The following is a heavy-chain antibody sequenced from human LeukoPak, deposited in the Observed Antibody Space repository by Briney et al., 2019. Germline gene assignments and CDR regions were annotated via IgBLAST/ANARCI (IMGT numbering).Heavy chain of an antibody. CDR1: GFTFSSYG. Sequence: GGSLRLSCAASGFTFSSYGMHWVRQAPGKGLEWVAFIRYDGSNKYYADSVKGRFTISRDNSKNTLYLQMNSLRAEDTAVYYCAKDLSSTAYAFDIWGQGTMVTVSS. V-gene: IGHV3-30*02. J-gene: IGHJ3*02. D-gene: IGHD2/OR15-2a*01. CDR2: IRYDGSNK. CDR3: AKDLSSTAYAFDI.